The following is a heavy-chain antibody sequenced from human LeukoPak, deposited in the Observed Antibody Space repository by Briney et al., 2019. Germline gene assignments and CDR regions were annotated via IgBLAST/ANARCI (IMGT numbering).Heavy chain of an antibody. CDR3: ARGLYGDYETVGTLGY. J-gene: IGHJ4*02. Sequence: GGSLRLSCAASGFTVSSNYLGWVRQAPGKGLEWVSVIYSGGSTYYADSVKGRFTISRDSPKNTVFLQMNGLRGEDTAVYYCARGLYGDYETVGTLGYWGQGTLVTVSS. CDR2: IYSGGST. V-gene: IGHV3-66*01. D-gene: IGHD4-17*01. CDR1: GFTVSSNY.